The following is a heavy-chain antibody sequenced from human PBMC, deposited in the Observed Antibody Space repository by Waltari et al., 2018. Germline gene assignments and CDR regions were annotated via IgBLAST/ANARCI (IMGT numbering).Heavy chain of an antibody. J-gene: IGHJ4*02. CDR3: ARDRGYSYGLPYY. Sequence: EVQLVESGGGLVKPGGSLRLSCAASGFTFSSYSMNWVRQAQGKGLEWVSSISSSSSYIYYADSVKGRFTISRDNAKNSLYLQMNSLRAEDTAVYYCARDRGYSYGLPYYWGQGTLVTVSS. CDR2: ISSSSSYI. CDR1: GFTFSSYS. V-gene: IGHV3-21*01. D-gene: IGHD5-18*01.